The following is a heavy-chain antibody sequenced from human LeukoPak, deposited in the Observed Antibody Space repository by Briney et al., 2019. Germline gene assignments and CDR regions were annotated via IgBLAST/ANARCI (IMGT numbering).Heavy chain of an antibody. CDR2: IKPDGSEK. CDR3: AREDHSNYNY. CDR1: GFTFSSTW. J-gene: IGHJ4*02. V-gene: IGHV3-7*01. Sequence: GGSLRLSCAASGFTFSSTWMNWVRQTPGEGLEWVANIKPDGSEKFYVDSVKGRFTISRDNAKNSLYLQMNSLRAEDTAVYYCAREDHSNYNYWGQGTLVTVSS. D-gene: IGHD4-11*01.